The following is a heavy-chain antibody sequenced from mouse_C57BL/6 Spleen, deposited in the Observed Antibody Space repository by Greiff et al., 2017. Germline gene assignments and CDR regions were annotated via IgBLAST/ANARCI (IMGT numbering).Heavy chain of an antibody. CDR1: GYTFTDHT. Sequence: VQLQQSDAELVKPGASVKISCKVSGYTFTDHTLHWMKQRPEQGLEWIGYIYTRDGSTKYNEKFKGKATLTADKSSSTAYMQLNSRTSEDSAVYFCARRYYGAPMDYCGQGTSVTVSS. D-gene: IGHD1-1*01. V-gene: IGHV1-78*01. J-gene: IGHJ4*01. CDR3: ARRYYGAPMDY. CDR2: IYTRDGST.